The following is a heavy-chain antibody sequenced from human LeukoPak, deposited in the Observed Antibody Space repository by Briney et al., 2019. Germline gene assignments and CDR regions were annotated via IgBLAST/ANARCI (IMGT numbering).Heavy chain of an antibody. Sequence: GGSLRLSCAASGFTFSSYWMSWVRQAPGKGLEWVASIKEDGSGKYYVDSVKGRFTISRDNAKNSVYLQINSLRAEDTAVYYCARHWSDGFDYWGQGTLVTVSS. CDR1: GFTFSSYW. V-gene: IGHV3-7*01. D-gene: IGHD3-3*01. CDR2: IKEDGSGK. J-gene: IGHJ4*02. CDR3: ARHWSDGFDY.